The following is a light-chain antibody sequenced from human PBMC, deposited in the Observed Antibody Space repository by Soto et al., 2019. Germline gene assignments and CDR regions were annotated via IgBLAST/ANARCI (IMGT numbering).Light chain of an antibody. J-gene: IGLJ1*01. CDR1: SSDIGTYNL. Sequence: QSVLTQPASVSGSPGQSITISCTGTSSDIGTYNLVSWYQHYPGKAPKLMIYEGIKRPSGVSNRFSGSKSGNTAFLTISGLQAEDEADYYCCSYAGSGTDNYVFGSATKLTVL. CDR2: EGI. V-gene: IGLV2-23*01. CDR3: CSYAGSGTDNYV.